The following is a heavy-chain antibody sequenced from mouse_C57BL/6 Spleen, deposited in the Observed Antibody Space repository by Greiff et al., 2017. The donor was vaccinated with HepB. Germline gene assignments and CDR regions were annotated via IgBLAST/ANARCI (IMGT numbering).Heavy chain of an antibody. CDR2: IYPGNSDT. Sequence: EVQLQQSGTVLARPGASVKMSCKTSGYTFTSYWMHWVKQRPGQGLEWIGAIYPGNSDTSYNQKFKGKAKLPAVTSASTAYMDLSSLTNADSAVYYCTKGDDYDVRAMDYWGQGTSVTVSS. J-gene: IGHJ4*01. D-gene: IGHD2-4*01. CDR3: TKGDDYDVRAMDY. V-gene: IGHV1-5*01. CDR1: GYTFTSYW.